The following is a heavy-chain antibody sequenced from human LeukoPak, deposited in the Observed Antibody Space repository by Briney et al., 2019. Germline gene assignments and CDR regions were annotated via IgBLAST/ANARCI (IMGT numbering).Heavy chain of an antibody. Sequence: PGGSLRLSCAASGFTFRSYGMHWVRQAPGKGLEWVAFIRYDGSNKYYADSVKGRFTISRDNSKNTLYLQMNSLRAEDTAVYYCAKRDGHCTSNSCYLPDYWGQGTLVTVSS. V-gene: IGHV3-30*02. J-gene: IGHJ4*02. CDR1: GFTFRSYG. D-gene: IGHD2-2*03. CDR3: AKRDGHCTSNSCYLPDY. CDR2: IRYDGSNK.